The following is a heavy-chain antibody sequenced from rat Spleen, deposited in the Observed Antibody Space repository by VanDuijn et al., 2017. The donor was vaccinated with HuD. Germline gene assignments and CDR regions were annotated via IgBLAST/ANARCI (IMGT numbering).Heavy chain of an antibody. Sequence: QVQLKESGPGLVQPSQTLSLTCTVSGFSLTSNSVHWVRQPPGKGLEWMGVIWGNGETNYKSALKSRLSISRDTSKSQVFLKMNNMQTEDTAMYFCASQHYYDGYHRDFWGQGVMVTVSS. CDR2: IWGNGET. J-gene: IGHJ2*01. D-gene: IGHD1-12*03. CDR1: GFSLTSNS. V-gene: IGHV2S61*01. CDR3: ASQHYYDGYHRDF.